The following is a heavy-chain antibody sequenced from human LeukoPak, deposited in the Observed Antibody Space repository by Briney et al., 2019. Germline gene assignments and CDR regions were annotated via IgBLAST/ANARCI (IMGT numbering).Heavy chain of an antibody. J-gene: IGHJ3*02. Sequence: SETLSLTCTVSGGSISGYYWSWIRQPPGKGLDWIGYIYYSGSTNYNPSLKSRLTISVDTSKNQFSLKLSSVTAADTAVYYCARERSYSEAFDIWGQGTMVTVSS. D-gene: IGHD1-26*01. V-gene: IGHV4-59*01. CDR2: IYYSGST. CDR1: GGSISGYY. CDR3: ARERSYSEAFDI.